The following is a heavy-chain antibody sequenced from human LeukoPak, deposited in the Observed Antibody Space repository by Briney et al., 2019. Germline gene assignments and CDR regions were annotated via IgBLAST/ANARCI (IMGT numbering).Heavy chain of an antibody. V-gene: IGHV1-18*01. CDR3: AREPWRGAFDI. Sequence: GASVKVSCKASGYTFTSYDINWVRQATGQGLEWMGWISAYNGNINYAQKLQGRVTMTTDTSTSTAYMELRSLRSDDTAVYYCAREPWRGAFDIWGQGTMVTVSS. CDR1: GYTFTSYD. J-gene: IGHJ3*02. CDR2: ISAYNGNI. D-gene: IGHD3-10*01.